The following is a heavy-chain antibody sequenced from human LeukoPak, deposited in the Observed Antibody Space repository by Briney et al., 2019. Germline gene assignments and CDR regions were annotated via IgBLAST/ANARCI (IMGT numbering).Heavy chain of an antibody. CDR3: ASLTTEELYYFDY. D-gene: IGHD3-22*01. CDR1: GGPISSSSYY. V-gene: IGHV4-39*01. CDR2: IYYSGST. J-gene: IGHJ4*02. Sequence: SETLSLTCTVSGGPISSSSYYWGWIRQPPGKGLEWIGSIYYSGSTYYNPSLKSRVTISVDTSKNQFSLKLSSVTAADTAVYYCASLTTEELYYFDYWGQGTLVTASS.